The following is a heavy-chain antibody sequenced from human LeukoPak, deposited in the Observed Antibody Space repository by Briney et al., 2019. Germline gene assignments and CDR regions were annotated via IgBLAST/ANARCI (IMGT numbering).Heavy chain of an antibody. CDR3: AREGRYYYGSGSYSNWFDP. CDR1: GDTFTSYA. CDR2: INTGNGNT. V-gene: IGHV1-3*04. Sequence: ASVKGSCEASGDTFTSYAMHWVRHAPGQRLECMGWINTGNGNTKYSQKFKGRVTITRDTSASTGYMELSRLRSEDTAVYYCAREGRYYYGSGSYSNWFDPWGQGTLVTVSS. J-gene: IGHJ5*02. D-gene: IGHD3-10*01.